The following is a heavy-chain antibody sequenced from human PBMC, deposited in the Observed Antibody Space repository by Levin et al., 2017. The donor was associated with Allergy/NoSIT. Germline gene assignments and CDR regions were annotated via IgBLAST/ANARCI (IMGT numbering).Heavy chain of an antibody. CDR2: ISSSGSTI. Sequence: GESLKISCAASGFTFSDYYMSWIRQAPGKGLEWVSYISSSGSTIYYADSVKGRFTISRDNAKNSLYLQMNSLRAEDTAVYYCASVQVATTTYYYYYMDVWGKGTTVTVSS. J-gene: IGHJ6*03. V-gene: IGHV3-11*01. CDR1: GFTFSDYY. CDR3: ASVQVATTTYYYYYMDV. D-gene: IGHD5-12*01.